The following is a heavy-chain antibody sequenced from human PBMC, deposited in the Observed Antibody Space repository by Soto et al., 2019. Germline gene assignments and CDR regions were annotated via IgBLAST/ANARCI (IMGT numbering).Heavy chain of an antibody. J-gene: IGHJ4*02. CDR1: GFTFSSYG. CDR2: IWYDGSNK. D-gene: IGHD3-22*01. CDR3: ARDYDRSGYPRYYFDY. Sequence: QVQLVESGGGVVQPGRSLRLSCAASGFTFSSYGMHWVRQAPGKGLEWVAVIWYDGSNKYYADSVKGRFTISRDNSKNTVYLQMNRLRGEDTAVYYCARDYDRSGYPRYYFDYWGQGTLVTVSS. V-gene: IGHV3-33*01.